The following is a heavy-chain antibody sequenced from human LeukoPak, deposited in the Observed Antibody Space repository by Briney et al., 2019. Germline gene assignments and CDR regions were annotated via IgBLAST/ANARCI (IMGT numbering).Heavy chain of an antibody. CDR2: INHSGGT. V-gene: IGHV4-34*01. D-gene: IGHD3-3*01. J-gene: IGHJ5*02. CDR1: GGSFSGYF. Sequence: PSETLSLTCAVNGGSFSGYFWSWIRQPPGKGLEWIGEINHSGGTNYIPSLKSRVTISLDTSKNQFSLELRSVTAADTAVYYCARVDFWSGWTFDPWGQGTLVTVSS. CDR3: ARVDFWSGWTFDP.